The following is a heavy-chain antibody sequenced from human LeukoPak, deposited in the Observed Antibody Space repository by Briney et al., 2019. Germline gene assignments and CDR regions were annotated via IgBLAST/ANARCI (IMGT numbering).Heavy chain of an antibody. CDR3: AKDTPCSGGSCYSDWFDP. D-gene: IGHD2-15*01. CDR2: ISGSGGST. Sequence: PGGSLRLSCAASGFTFSSYGMSWVRQAPGKGLEWVSAISGSGGSTYYADSVKGRFTISRDNSKNTLYLQMNSLRAEDTAVYYCAKDTPCSGGSCYSDWFDPWGQGTLVTVSS. J-gene: IGHJ5*02. V-gene: IGHV3-23*01. CDR1: GFTFSSYG.